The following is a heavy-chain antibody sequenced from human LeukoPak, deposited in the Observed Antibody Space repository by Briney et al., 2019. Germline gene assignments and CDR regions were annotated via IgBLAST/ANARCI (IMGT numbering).Heavy chain of an antibody. Sequence: GESLKISCKGSGYSFTSYWIGWVRQMPGKGLEWMGIIYPGDSGTRYSPSFQGQVTISADKSISTAYLQWSRLKASDTAMYYCARHLGSGWSPYYFDYWGQGTLVTVSS. CDR2: IYPGDSGT. CDR1: GYSFTSYW. CDR3: ARHLGSGWSPYYFDY. D-gene: IGHD6-19*01. J-gene: IGHJ4*02. V-gene: IGHV5-51*01.